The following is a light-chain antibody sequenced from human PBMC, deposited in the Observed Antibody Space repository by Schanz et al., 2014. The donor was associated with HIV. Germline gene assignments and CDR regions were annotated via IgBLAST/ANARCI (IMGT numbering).Light chain of an antibody. J-gene: IGLJ2*01. Sequence: QSVLTQPPSVSAAPGQKVTITCSGTYSNIGNNYVSWYQQFPGAAPRLLMYLNNQRPSGIPDRFSGSKSGTSATLVISDLQTGDEADYYCGTWDSGRRAVVFGGGTKVTVL. CDR2: LNN. CDR1: YSNIGNNY. V-gene: IGLV1-51*01. CDR3: GTWDSGRRAVV.